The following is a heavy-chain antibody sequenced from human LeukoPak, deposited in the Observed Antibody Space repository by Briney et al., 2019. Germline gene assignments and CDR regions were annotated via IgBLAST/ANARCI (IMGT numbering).Heavy chain of an antibody. D-gene: IGHD6-19*01. CDR1: GGSISSGGYY. J-gene: IGHJ4*02. V-gene: IGHV4-31*03. CDR2: IYYSGST. CDR3: ARQFRLPYSSGWYEDY. Sequence: SETLSLTCTVSGGSISSGGYYWSWIRQHPGKGLEWIGYIYYSGSTYYNPSLKSRVTISVDTSKNQFSLKLSSVTAADTAVYYCARQFRLPYSSGWYEDYWGQGTLVTVSS.